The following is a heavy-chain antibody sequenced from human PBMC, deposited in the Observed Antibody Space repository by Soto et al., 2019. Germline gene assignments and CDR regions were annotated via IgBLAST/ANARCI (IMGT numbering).Heavy chain of an antibody. J-gene: IGHJ6*02. CDR3: ARDLGFGVRGRDV. CDR2: IWSDGSNG. V-gene: IGHV3-33*01. Sequence: QVQLVESGGGVVQPGRSLRLSCAASGFTFSSYGMHWVRQAPGKGLEWVAVIWSDGSNGYYADSVKGRFTISRDNSKNTLYRQMNSLRAEDTAVYYCARDLGFGVRGRDVGGQGTTVTVSS. CDR1: GFTFSSYG. D-gene: IGHD3-10*01.